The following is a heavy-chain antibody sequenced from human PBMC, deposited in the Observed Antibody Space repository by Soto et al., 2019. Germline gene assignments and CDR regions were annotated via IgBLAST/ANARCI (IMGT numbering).Heavy chain of an antibody. D-gene: IGHD2-8*01. V-gene: IGHV1-69*13. Sequence: SVKVSCKASGGTFSSYTISWVRQAPGQGLEWMGGIIPIFGTANYAQKFQGRVTITADESTSTAYMELSSLRSEDTAVYYCASGRTGYCTNGVCPDSYYYYGMDVWGQGTTVTVSS. CDR3: ASGRTGYCTNGVCPDSYYYYGMDV. CDR1: GGTFSSYT. J-gene: IGHJ6*02. CDR2: IIPIFGTA.